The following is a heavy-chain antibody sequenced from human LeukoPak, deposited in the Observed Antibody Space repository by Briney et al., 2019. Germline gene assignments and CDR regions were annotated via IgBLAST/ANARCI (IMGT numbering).Heavy chain of an antibody. CDR2: ISAYNGNT. CDR3: ARDTTIFGVVISHYYYYGMDV. J-gene: IGHJ6*02. D-gene: IGHD3-3*01. CDR1: GYTFTSYG. Sequence: ASVKVSCKASGYTFTSYGISWVRQAPGQGLEWMGWISAYNGNTNYAQKLQGRVTMTTDTSTSTAYMELRSLRSDDTAVYYCARDTTIFGVVISHYYYYGMDVWGQGTTVTVSS. V-gene: IGHV1-18*01.